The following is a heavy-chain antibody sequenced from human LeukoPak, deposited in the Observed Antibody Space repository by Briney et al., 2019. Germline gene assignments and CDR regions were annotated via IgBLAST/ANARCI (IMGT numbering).Heavy chain of an antibody. D-gene: IGHD6-13*01. CDR2: IYPGDSDT. CDR3: ARVYSSSPFYYFDY. Sequence: GESLKISCKGSGYTFTSYWIGWLRQMPGKGLELMGIIYPGDSDTRYSPSFQGQVTISADKSISTAYLQWSSLKASDTAMYYCARVYSSSPFYYFDYWGQGTLVTVSS. J-gene: IGHJ4*02. CDR1: GYTFTSYW. V-gene: IGHV5-51*01.